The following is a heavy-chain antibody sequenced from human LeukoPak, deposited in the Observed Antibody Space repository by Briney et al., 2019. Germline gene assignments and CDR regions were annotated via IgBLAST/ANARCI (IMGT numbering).Heavy chain of an antibody. D-gene: IGHD2-21*02. CDR1: GFTFSSYS. V-gene: IGHV3-21*01. J-gene: IGHJ6*02. Sequence: GGSLRLSCAASGFTFSSYSMNWVRQAPGKGLEWVSSISSSSSYIYYADSVKGRFTISRDNAKNSLYLQMNSLRAEDTAVYYCAREGAATAILACYYYGMDVWGQGTTVTVSS. CDR2: ISSSSSYI. CDR3: AREGAATAILACYYYGMDV.